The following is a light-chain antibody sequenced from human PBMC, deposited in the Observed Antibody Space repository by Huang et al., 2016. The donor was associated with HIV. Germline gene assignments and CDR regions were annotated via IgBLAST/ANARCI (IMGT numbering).Light chain of an antibody. Sequence: DIVMIQTPLSLSVTPGQPASISCKSSQSLLHSDGKTYLYWYLQKPGQSPHLLIYDVSSRVSGVPDRFSGSGSGTDFTLKISRVEAEDVGVYYCMQGKHFPRTFGQGTKVEIK. CDR3: MQGKHFPRT. CDR2: DVS. CDR1: QSLLHSDGKTY. J-gene: IGKJ1*01. V-gene: IGKV2-29*02.